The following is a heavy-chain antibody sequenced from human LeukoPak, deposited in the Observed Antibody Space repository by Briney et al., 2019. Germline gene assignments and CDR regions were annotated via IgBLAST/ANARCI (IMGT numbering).Heavy chain of an antibody. CDR2: INPNSGGT. D-gene: IGHD4-17*01. CDR1: GYTFTGYY. Sequence: ASVKVSCKASGYTFTGYYMHWVRQAPGQGLEWMGWINPNSGGTNYAQKFQGRVTMTRDTSISTAYMELSRLRSDDTAVYYCARDRDYGDYVGWFDPWGQGTLVTVSS. CDR3: ARDRDYGDYVGWFDP. V-gene: IGHV1-2*02. J-gene: IGHJ5*02.